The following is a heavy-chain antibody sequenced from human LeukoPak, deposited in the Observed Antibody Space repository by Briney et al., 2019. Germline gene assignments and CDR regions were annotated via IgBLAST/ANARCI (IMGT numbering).Heavy chain of an antibody. Sequence: SETLSLTCAVYGGSFSGYYWSWIRPPPGKGLEWIGEINHSGSTNYNPSLKSRVTISVDTSKNQFSLKLSSVTAADTAVYYCARTNYVTNWFDPWGQGTLVTVSS. CDR2: INHSGST. J-gene: IGHJ5*02. CDR3: ARTNYVTNWFDP. V-gene: IGHV4-34*01. CDR1: GGSFSGYY. D-gene: IGHD3-16*01.